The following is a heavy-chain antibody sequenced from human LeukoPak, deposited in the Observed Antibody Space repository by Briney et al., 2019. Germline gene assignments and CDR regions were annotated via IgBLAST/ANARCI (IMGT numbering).Heavy chain of an antibody. Sequence: SVKVSCKASGGTFSSYAISWVRQAPGQGLEWMGGIIPIFGTANYAQKLQGRVTMTTDTSTSTAYMELRSLRSDDTAVYYCAREVSTLFDYWGQGTLVTVSS. CDR2: IIPIFGTA. CDR1: GGTFSSYA. V-gene: IGHV1-69*05. D-gene: IGHD5/OR15-5a*01. CDR3: AREVSTLFDY. J-gene: IGHJ4*02.